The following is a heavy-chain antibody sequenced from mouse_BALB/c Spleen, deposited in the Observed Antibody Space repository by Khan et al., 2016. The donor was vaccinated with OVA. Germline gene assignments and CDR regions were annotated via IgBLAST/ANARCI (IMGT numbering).Heavy chain of an antibody. V-gene: IGHV1S41*01. CDR3: ASSNYYGSSRYAKDY. CDR1: GYTFTSYW. J-gene: IGHJ4*01. Sequence: DLVKPGASVKLSCKASGYTFTSYWINWIKQRPGQGLEWIGRIGPGSGSTSYNALFTGKATLTVDTTSSTAYLQLSSLSSEDSAVSVCASSNYYGSSRYAKDYWGQGSAGTGSA. D-gene: IGHD1-1*01. CDR2: IGPGSGST.